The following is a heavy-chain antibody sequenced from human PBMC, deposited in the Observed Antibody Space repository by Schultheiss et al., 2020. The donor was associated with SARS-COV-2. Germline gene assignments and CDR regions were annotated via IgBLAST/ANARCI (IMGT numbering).Heavy chain of an antibody. J-gene: IGHJ6*03. Sequence: SETLSLSCTVSGGSISSYYWSWIRQPAGKGLEWIGRIYTSGSTNYNPSLKSRVTISVDTSKNQFSLKLSSVTAADTAVYYCARGDNWNYDGYYYYMDVWGKGTTVTVSS. CDR3: ARGDNWNYDGYYYYMDV. D-gene: IGHD1-7*01. CDR2: IYTSGST. CDR1: GGSISSYY. V-gene: IGHV4-4*07.